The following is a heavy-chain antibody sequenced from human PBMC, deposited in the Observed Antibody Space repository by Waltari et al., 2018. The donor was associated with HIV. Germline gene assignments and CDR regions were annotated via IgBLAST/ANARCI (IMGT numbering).Heavy chain of an antibody. Sequence: QVQLQQWGAGLLKPSDTLSLTCAVYGESFSGFFWTWVRQPPGRPLEWLGEVSPSSRVSLDPSVSSRAVLSVDPSKNQFFLELKSVTVADTALYFCARRRKWNALLLDAWGQGTRVTVAS. CDR2: VSPSSRV. CDR1: GESFSGFF. D-gene: IGHD1-1*01. J-gene: IGHJ4*02. CDR3: ARRRKWNALLLDA. V-gene: IGHV4-34*02.